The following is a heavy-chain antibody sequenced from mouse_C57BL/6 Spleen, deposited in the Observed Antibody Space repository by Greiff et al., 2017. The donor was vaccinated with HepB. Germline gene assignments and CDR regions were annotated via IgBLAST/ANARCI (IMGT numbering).Heavy chain of an antibody. CDR1: GYAFSSYW. J-gene: IGHJ4*01. Sequence: QVQLQQSGAELVKPGASVKISCKASGYAFSSYWMNWVKQRPGKGLDWIGQIYPGDGDTNYNGKFKGTATLTADKSSSTAYMQLSSLTSEDSAVYFCARSPVVAPLPMDYWGQGTSVTVSS. CDR2: IYPGDGDT. V-gene: IGHV1-80*01. D-gene: IGHD1-1*01. CDR3: ARSPVVAPLPMDY.